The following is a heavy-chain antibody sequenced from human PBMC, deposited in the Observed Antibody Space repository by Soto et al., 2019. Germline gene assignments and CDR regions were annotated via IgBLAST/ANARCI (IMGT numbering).Heavy chain of an antibody. CDR2: IYYSGST. D-gene: IGHD3-3*01. V-gene: IGHV4-31*03. J-gene: IGHJ5*02. CDR1: GGSISSGGYY. Sequence: SETLSLTCTVSGGSISSGGYYWSWIRQHPGKGLEWIGYIYYSGSTYYNTSLKSRVTISVDTSKNQFSLKLSSVTAADTAVFYFARGTGYYDFWSGPNWFDPWGQGTLVTVSS. CDR3: ARGTGYYDFWSGPNWFDP.